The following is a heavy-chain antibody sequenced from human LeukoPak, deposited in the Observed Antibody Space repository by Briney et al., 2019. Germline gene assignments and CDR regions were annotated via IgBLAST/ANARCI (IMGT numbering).Heavy chain of an antibody. CDR3: AKDNAYCDILTGYYGGPTWADY. J-gene: IGHJ4*02. CDR1: GFTFSSYG. CDR2: ISSSSSYI. V-gene: IGHV3-21*01. D-gene: IGHD3-9*01. Sequence: GGSLRLSCAASGFTFSSYGMNWVRQAPGKGLEWVSCISSSSSYIYYADSVKGRFTISRDNAKNSLYLQMNSLRAEDTAVYYCAKDNAYCDILTGYYGGPTWADYWGQGTLVTVSS.